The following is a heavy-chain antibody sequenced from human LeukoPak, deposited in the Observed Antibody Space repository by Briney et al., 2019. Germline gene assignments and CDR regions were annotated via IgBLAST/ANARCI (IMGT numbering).Heavy chain of an antibody. Sequence: PGRSLRLSCAASGFTFSSYAMHWVRQAPGKGLEWVAVISYDGSNKYYADSVKGRFTISRDSSKNTLYLQMNSLRAEDTAVYYCARGMRAAGYQYAFDIWGQGTMVTVSS. V-gene: IGHV3-30*14. CDR2: ISYDGSNK. CDR3: ARGMRAAGYQYAFDI. CDR1: GFTFSSYA. D-gene: IGHD6-13*01. J-gene: IGHJ3*02.